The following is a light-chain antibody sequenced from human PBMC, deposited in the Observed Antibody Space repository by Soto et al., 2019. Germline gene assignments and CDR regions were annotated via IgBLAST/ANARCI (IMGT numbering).Light chain of an antibody. Sequence: QSALTQPASVSGSPGQSITISCTGTSSEVGSYNLVSWYQQHPGKAPKLMIYEVSKRPSGVSNRFSGSKSGNTASLTISGLKPEDEADYYWCSYAGSSGYVFGTGTKLTVL. CDR2: EVS. V-gene: IGLV2-23*02. J-gene: IGLJ1*01. CDR1: SSEVGSYNL. CDR3: CSYAGSSGYV.